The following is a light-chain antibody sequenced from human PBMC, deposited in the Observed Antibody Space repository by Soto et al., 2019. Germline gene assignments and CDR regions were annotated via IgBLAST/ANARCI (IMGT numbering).Light chain of an antibody. V-gene: IGKV1-39*01. J-gene: IGKJ1*01. CDR3: QQSYSTPRT. Sequence: DIQMTQSPSSLSASVGDRLTITCRASQSISRYLNWYQQKAGKDPKLLIYAASTLQSGVPSRFSGSGSGTDFTLTVSSLQPEDFATYYCQQSYSTPRTFGQGTKVEIK. CDR2: AAS. CDR1: QSISRY.